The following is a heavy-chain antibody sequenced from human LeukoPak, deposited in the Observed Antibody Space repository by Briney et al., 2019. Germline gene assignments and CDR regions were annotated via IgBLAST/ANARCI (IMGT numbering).Heavy chain of an antibody. J-gene: IGHJ4*02. V-gene: IGHV3-53*01. D-gene: IGHD1-20*01. CDR1: GFTVSSNY. CDR3: GKKGCNFNY. CDR2: IYSGGST. Sequence: GGSLRLSCAASGFTVSSNYMTWVRQAPGKGLEWVSVIYSGGSTYYADSVKGRFTISRDNSKNTVFLQMNSLRAEDTAGYYCGKKGCNFNYWGQGTLVTVSP.